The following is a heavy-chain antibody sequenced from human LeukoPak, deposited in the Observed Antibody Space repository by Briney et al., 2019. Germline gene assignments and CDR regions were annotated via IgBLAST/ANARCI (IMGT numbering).Heavy chain of an antibody. J-gene: IGHJ6*02. CDR3: ARDRYGDYHGGYYYYGMDV. Sequence: SETLSLTCTVSGGSISSGDSHWSWIRQPPGKGLERIGYIFYSGNIYYNPSLKSRLTISLDMSKNQFSLKLSSVTAADTAVYYCARDRYGDYHGGYYYYGMDVWGQGTTVTVSS. CDR2: IFYSGNI. V-gene: IGHV4-30-4*02. CDR1: GGSISSGDSH. D-gene: IGHD4-17*01.